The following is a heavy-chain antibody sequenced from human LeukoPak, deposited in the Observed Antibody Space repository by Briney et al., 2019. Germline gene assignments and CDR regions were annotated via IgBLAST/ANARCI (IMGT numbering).Heavy chain of an antibody. D-gene: IGHD6-25*01. Sequence: GGSLRLSCAASGFTVSSNYMTWVRQAPGKGLEWVSIIYTGGTTYYADSVKGRFTISRDNSKNTLYLQMNSLRAEDTAVYYCARDRTGQRLISRKEYYYMDVWGKGTTVTISS. CDR2: IYTGGTT. CDR3: ARDRTGQRLISRKEYYYMDV. V-gene: IGHV3-66*01. J-gene: IGHJ6*03. CDR1: GFTVSSNY.